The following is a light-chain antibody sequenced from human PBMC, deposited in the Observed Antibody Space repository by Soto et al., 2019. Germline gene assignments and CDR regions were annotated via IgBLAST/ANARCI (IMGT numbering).Light chain of an antibody. CDR1: SSDVGSYNL. CDR3: CSYAGSSTLV. V-gene: IGLV2-23*01. CDR2: EGS. Sequence: QSALTQPASVSGSPGQSITMSCTGTSSDVGSYNLVSWYQQHPGKAPKLMIYEGSKRPSGVSNRFSGSKSGNTASLTISGLQAEDEADYYCCSYAGSSTLVFGGGTKVTVL. J-gene: IGLJ2*01.